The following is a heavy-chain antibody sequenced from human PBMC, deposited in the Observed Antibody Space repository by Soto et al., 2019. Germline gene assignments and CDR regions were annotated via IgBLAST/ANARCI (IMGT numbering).Heavy chain of an antibody. J-gene: IGHJ6*02. D-gene: IGHD4-4*01. CDR2: IIRIFGTP. Sequence: QVQLVQSGAEVKKPGSSVKVSCKASGGTFSSYAINWVRQAPGQGLEWMGGIIRIFGTPDYAQRFQGRVTIPADESTSTAYMELSSLRSEDTAVYYCARQASNESYYSGMDVWGQGNTVTVSS. CDR3: ARQASNESYYSGMDV. CDR1: GGTFSSYA. V-gene: IGHV1-69*12.